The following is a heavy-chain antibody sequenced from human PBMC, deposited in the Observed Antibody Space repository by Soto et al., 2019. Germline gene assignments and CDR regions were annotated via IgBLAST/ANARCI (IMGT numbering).Heavy chain of an antibody. J-gene: IGHJ4*02. V-gene: IGHV3-33*01. CDR1: GFSFSSYG. CDR3: ARIDDYGDYAHGGY. Sequence: QVQLVESGGGVVQPGRSLRLSCAASGFSFSSYGMHWVRQAPGKGLEWLAVIWYDGSKKYYADSVKGRFTVSRDNSENTLYLQINSLSAEDTAGYYCARIDDYGDYAHGGYWGQGTLVIVSS. CDR2: IWYDGSKK. D-gene: IGHD4-17*01.